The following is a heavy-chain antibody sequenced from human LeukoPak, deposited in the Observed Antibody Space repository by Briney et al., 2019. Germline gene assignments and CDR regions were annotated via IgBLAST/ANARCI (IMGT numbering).Heavy chain of an antibody. CDR3: ARRTDHVDDAFDV. CDR1: GGPFNNYA. D-gene: IGHD3/OR15-3a*01. V-gene: IGHV1-69*04. CDR2: IIPSLNRA. Sequence: SVKVSCKSSGGPFNNYAINWVRQAPGQGLEWMGRIIPSLNRANYAQIRVAITADKSTATAYMELSGLRYEDTAVYYCARRTDHVDDAFDVWGQGTVLTVSS. J-gene: IGHJ3*01.